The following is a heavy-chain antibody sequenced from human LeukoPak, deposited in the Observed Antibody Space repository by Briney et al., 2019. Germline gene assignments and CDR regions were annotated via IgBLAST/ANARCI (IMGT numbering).Heavy chain of an antibody. D-gene: IGHD3-3*01. Sequence: ASVKVSCKASGYTFTGYYMHWVRQAPGEGLEWMGWINPNSGGTNYAQKFQGRVTMTRDTSISTAYMELSRLRSDDTAVYYCARYQNLEWLLFDYWGQGTLVTVSS. CDR3: ARYQNLEWLLFDY. CDR2: INPNSGGT. J-gene: IGHJ4*02. CDR1: GYTFTGYY. V-gene: IGHV1-2*02.